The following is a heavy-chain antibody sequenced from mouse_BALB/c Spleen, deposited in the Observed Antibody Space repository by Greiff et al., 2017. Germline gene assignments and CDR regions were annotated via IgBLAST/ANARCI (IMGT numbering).Heavy chain of an antibody. CDR2: INSNGGST. D-gene: IGHD1-2*01. CDR3: ARFTTATGYFDY. V-gene: IGHV5-6-3*01. CDR1: GFTFSSYG. Sequence: EVKLVESGGGLVQPGGSLKLSCAASGFTFSSYGMSWVRQTPDKRLELVATINSNGGSTYYPDSVKGRFTISRDNAKNTLYLQMSSLKSEDTAMYYCARFTTATGYFDYWGQGTTLTVSS. J-gene: IGHJ2*01.